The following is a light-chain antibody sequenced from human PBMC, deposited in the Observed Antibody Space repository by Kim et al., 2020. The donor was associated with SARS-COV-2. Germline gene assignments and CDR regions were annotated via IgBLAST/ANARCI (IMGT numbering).Light chain of an antibody. CDR2: GAP. V-gene: IGKV3-15*01. Sequence: EIVMTQSPATLSVSPGERATLSCRASRNIYSSLARYQQKPGQAPRILIYGAPIGATGIPARFSGSGSGTEFTLIISSLQSEDSALYYCQKYSNWPTLTFGGGTKVDIK. J-gene: IGKJ4*01. CDR3: QKYSNWPTLT. CDR1: RNIYSS.